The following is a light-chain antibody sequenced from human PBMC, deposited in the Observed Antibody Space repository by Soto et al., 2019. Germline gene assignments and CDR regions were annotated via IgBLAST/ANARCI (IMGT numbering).Light chain of an antibody. Sequence: EVVLTQSPATLSVSPGDRPTLSCRASQYIGSAVAWYHQRSGQAPRLLIFDASVRVPTTPARFSGSVSGTEFTLTISSLESEDFAVYYCQQYLTSPKTFGQGTKVDI. CDR2: DAS. CDR1: QYIGSA. CDR3: QQYLTSPKT. V-gene: IGKV3-15*01. J-gene: IGKJ1*01.